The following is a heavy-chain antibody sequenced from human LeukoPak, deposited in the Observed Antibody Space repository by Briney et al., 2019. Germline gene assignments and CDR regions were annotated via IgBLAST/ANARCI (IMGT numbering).Heavy chain of an antibody. CDR2: IKQDGSEK. CDR1: GFTFSSYW. J-gene: IGHJ4*02. V-gene: IGHV3-7*01. CDR3: ARGPRYRSSTSCSRGFDY. Sequence: GGSLRLFCAASGFTFSSYWMSWVRQAPGKGLEWVANIKQDGSEKYYVDSVKGRFTISRDNAKNSLYLQMNSLRAEDTAVYYCARGPRYRSSTSCSRGFDYWGQGTLVTVSS. D-gene: IGHD2-2*01.